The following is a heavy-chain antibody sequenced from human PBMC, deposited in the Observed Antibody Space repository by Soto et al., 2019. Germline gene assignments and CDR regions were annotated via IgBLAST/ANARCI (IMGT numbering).Heavy chain of an antibody. V-gene: IGHV1-58*01. CDR2: IVVGSGNT. Sequence: SVKGSCKASVFTLTSAPGQWGRQARGQRLEWIGWIVVGSGNTNYAQKFQERVTITRDMSTSTAYMELSSLRSEDTAVYYCAADSYYYDSSGYPGSYYYYGMDVWGQGTTVTVSS. D-gene: IGHD3-22*01. J-gene: IGHJ6*01. CDR1: VFTLTSAP. CDR3: AADSYYYDSSGYPGSYYYYGMDV.